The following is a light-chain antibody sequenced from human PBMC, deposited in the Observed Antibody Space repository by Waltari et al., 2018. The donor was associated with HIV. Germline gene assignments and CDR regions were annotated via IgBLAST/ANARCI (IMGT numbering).Light chain of an antibody. CDR3: AAWDDSLWV. V-gene: IGLV1-47*01. Sequence: QSVLTQPPSASGTPGQRVTIPCSGSSSNIGSSYVYWYQPLPGTAPKLLIYRNNQRPSGVPDRFSGSKSGTSASLAISGLRSEDAADYYCAAWDDSLWVFGGGTKLTVL. CDR1: SSNIGSSY. J-gene: IGLJ3*02. CDR2: RNN.